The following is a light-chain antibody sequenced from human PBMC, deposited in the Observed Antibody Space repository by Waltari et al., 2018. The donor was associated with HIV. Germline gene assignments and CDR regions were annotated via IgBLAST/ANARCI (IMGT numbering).Light chain of an antibody. J-gene: IGKJ2*01. V-gene: IGKV3-15*01. CDR2: GAS. CDR1: QSVSSN. Sequence: EIVMTQPTATLSVSPGERAPLSCRASQSVSSNLAWYHQRPGQATQLLIYGASTTATGIPARFSGSGSGTEFTLTISSLQSEDFAVYYCQQYNNWPPYTFGQGTKLEIK. CDR3: QQYNNWPPYT.